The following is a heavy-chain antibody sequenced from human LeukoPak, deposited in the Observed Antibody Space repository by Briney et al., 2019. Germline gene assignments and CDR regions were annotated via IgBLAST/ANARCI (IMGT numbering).Heavy chain of an antibody. J-gene: IGHJ3*02. Sequence: GASVKVSCKASGYTFTSYYMHWVRQAPGQGLEWMGIINPSGGSTSYAQKFQGRVTMTRDTSTSTVYMELSSLRSEDTAVYYCASPSHDYGGSFDIWGQGTMVTVSS. CDR3: ASPSHDYGGSFDI. CDR2: INPSGGST. V-gene: IGHV1-46*01. CDR1: GYTFTSYY. D-gene: IGHD4-23*01.